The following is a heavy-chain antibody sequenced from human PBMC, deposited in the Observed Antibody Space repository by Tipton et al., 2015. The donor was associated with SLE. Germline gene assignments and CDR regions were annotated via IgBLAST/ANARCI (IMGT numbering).Heavy chain of an antibody. CDR3: ARTPGIAAADNDAFDI. CDR1: GDSISSFSYY. Sequence: TLSLTCTVSGDSISSFSYYWSWIRQPAGKGLEWIGHIYTSGSTNFNPSLKSRVTMSLDTSKNQFSLKLSSVTAADTAVYYCARTPGIAAADNDAFDIWGQGTMVTVSS. D-gene: IGHD6-13*01. CDR2: IYTSGST. V-gene: IGHV4-61*09. J-gene: IGHJ3*02.